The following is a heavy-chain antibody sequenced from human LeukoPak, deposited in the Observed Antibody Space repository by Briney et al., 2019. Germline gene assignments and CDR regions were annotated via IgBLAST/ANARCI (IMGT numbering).Heavy chain of an antibody. Sequence: SQTLSLTCAVSGGSISSGGYSWSWIRQPPGKGLEWIGYIYHSGGTYYNPSLKSRVTISVDRSKNQFSLKLSSVTPEDTAVYFCGRAEHDWGPEYWGQGTLVTVSS. CDR3: GRAEHDWGPEY. J-gene: IGHJ4*02. V-gene: IGHV4-30-2*01. D-gene: IGHD3-9*01. CDR2: IYHSGGT. CDR1: GGSISSGGYS.